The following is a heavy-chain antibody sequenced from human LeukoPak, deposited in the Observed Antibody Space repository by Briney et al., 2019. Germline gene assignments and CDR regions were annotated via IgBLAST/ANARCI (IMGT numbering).Heavy chain of an antibody. V-gene: IGHV3-74*01. J-gene: IGHJ4*02. Sequence: GGSLRLSCAASGFTFSNYWMHWVRQAPGKGLVWVSRINSDGSSRNYADSVKGRFTISRDNAKDTLYLQMNSLRAEDTAVYYCASASSHRIAAGGDYWGQGTLVTVSS. D-gene: IGHD6-13*01. CDR3: ASASSHRIAAGGDY. CDR2: INSDGSSR. CDR1: GFTFSNYW.